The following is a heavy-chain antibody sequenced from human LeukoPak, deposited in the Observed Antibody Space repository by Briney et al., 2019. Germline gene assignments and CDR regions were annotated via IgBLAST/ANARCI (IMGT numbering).Heavy chain of an antibody. CDR3: ARGGVDYYGSGTYYLMYYFDY. Sequence: GGSLRLSCAASGYTFNTYGMSWVRQAPGKGLEWVSGISGSGGATYYADSVKGRFTISRDDPHNTLYLQMNSLRAEDTAVYFCARGGVDYYGSGTYYLMYYFDYWGQGALVTVSS. CDR1: GYTFNTYG. D-gene: IGHD3-10*01. V-gene: IGHV3-23*01. CDR2: ISGSGGAT. J-gene: IGHJ4*02.